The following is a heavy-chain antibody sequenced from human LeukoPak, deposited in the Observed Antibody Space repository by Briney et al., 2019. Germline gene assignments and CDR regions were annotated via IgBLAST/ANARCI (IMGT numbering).Heavy chain of an antibody. Sequence: GGPLRLSCAASGFTVSSNYMSWVRQAPGKGLERVSVIYSGGSTYYADSVKGRFTISRDNSKNTLYLQMNSLRAEDTAVYYCARDPVPYSSSLVVDYWGQGTLVTVSS. J-gene: IGHJ4*02. CDR2: IYSGGST. V-gene: IGHV3-66*01. CDR1: GFTVSSNY. D-gene: IGHD6-6*01. CDR3: ARDPVPYSSSLVVDY.